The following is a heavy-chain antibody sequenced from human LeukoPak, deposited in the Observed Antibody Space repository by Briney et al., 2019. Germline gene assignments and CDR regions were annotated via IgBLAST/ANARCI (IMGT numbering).Heavy chain of an antibody. CDR2: ISGSDGST. CDR3: AKEGDYGYWYFDL. Sequence: SGGSLTRSCAASGFTFYSYAMMWLPQPPGQGREWVSDISGSDGSTYYADSVKGRFTISRDNTKNTLYLQMNSQRAEDTAVYYCAKEGDYGYWYFDLWGRGTLVTVSS. V-gene: IGHV3-23*01. J-gene: IGHJ2*01. CDR1: GFTFYSYA. D-gene: IGHD4-17*01.